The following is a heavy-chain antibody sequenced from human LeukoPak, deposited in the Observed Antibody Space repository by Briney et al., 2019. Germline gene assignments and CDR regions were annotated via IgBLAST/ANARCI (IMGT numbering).Heavy chain of an antibody. D-gene: IGHD1-26*01. CDR2: ISSSSSYI. V-gene: IGHV3-21*01. CDR3: ARGWHLGYFDY. J-gene: IGHJ4*02. Sequence: GGSLRLSCAASGFTFSSYSMNWVRQAPGKGLEWVSSISSSSSYIYYADSVKGRFTISRDNAKNSLYLRMSSLRAEDTAVYYCARGWHLGYFDYWGQGTLVTVSS. CDR1: GFTFSSYS.